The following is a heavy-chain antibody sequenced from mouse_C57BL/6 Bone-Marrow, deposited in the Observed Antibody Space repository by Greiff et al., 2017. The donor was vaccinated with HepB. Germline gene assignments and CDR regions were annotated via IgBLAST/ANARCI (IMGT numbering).Heavy chain of an antibody. V-gene: IGHV1-55*01. CDR1: GYTFTSYW. J-gene: IGHJ1*03. CDR3: ARDLTTVVVDWYFDV. D-gene: IGHD1-1*01. Sequence: VQLQQPGAELVKPGASVKMSCKASGYTFTSYWITWVKQRPGQGLEWIGDIYPGSGSTNYNEKFKSKATLTVDTSSSTAYMQLSSLTSEDSAVYYCARDLTTVVVDWYFDVWGTGTTVTVSS. CDR2: IYPGSGST.